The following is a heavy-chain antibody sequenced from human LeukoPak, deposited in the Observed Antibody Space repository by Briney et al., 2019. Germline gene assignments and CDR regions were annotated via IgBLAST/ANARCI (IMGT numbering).Heavy chain of an antibody. V-gene: IGHV1-2*02. Sequence: ASVKVSCKASGYTFTDYYIHWVRQAPGQGFEWMGWINPTTGGTKYARKFQGRVTLTRDTSITAVYMELSRLRSDDTAVYYCVSDRVVADYWGQGTLVTVSS. CDR3: VSDRVVADY. D-gene: IGHD3-22*01. CDR2: INPTTGGT. CDR1: GYTFTDYY. J-gene: IGHJ4*02.